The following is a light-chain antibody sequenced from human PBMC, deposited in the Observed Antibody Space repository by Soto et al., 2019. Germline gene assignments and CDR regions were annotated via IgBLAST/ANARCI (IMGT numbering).Light chain of an antibody. J-gene: IGLJ2*01. V-gene: IGLV1-47*01. CDR3: ASWDNDLNGPI. CDR2: RNN. Sequence: QSVLTQPPSASGTPGQRVSISCSGSASNVGSTYVFWYQQLPGAAPTLLIYRNNQRPSGVSDRFSGSKSGTSASLAISGLRVDDEADYYCASWDNDLNGPIFGGGTKPPS. CDR1: ASNVGSTY.